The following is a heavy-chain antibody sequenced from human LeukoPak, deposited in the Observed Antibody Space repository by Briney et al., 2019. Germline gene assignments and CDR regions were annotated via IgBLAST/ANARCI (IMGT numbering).Heavy chain of an antibody. CDR2: IYHIGST. V-gene: IGHV4-39*07. CDR1: GDSISSSPYY. Sequence: SETLSLTCTVSGDSISSSPYYWGWVRQPPGKGLEWIGSIYHIGSTHYNPSLKRRVTISVDTSKNQFSLKLSSVTATDTALYFCARDDTYFYDSSGHGFDFWGQGTLVTVSS. J-gene: IGHJ4*02. CDR3: ARDDTYFYDSSGHGFDF. D-gene: IGHD3-22*01.